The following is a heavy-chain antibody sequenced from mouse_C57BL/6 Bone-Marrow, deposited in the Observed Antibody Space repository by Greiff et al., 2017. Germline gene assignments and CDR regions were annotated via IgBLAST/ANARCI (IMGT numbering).Heavy chain of an antibody. V-gene: IGHV2-2*01. CDR3: ARDRGVATVGGCFDV. J-gene: IGHJ1*03. D-gene: IGHD1-1*01. CDR1: GFSLTSYG. CDR2: IWSGGST. Sequence: QVQLQQSGPGLVQPSQSLSITCTVSGFSLTSYGVHWVRQSPGKGLEWLGVIWSGGSTDYTAAFISSPSISKDNSKCHVFFKMHSLQAADTAIYYCARDRGVATVGGCFDVWGTGTTVTVSS.